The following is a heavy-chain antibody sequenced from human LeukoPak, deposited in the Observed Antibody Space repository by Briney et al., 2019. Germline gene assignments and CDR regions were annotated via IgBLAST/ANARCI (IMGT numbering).Heavy chain of an antibody. V-gene: IGHV3-23*01. CDR2: ISGSGAST. CDR1: GLSFGFYA. J-gene: IGHJ4*02. CDR3: AKDVGKWESLHFFDY. Sequence: GGSLRLSCAASGLSFGFYAMSWVRQAPGKGLEWVSSISGSGASTYYADSVTGRFTISRDNSRNTLYLQMNSLRGDDTAVYYCAKDVGKWESLHFFDYWGQGTLVTVSS. D-gene: IGHD1-26*01.